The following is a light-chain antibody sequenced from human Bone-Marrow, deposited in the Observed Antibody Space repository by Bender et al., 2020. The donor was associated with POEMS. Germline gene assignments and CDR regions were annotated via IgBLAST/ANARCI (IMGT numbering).Light chain of an antibody. CDR1: SSNIGGND. V-gene: IGLV1-44*01. CDR3: STWNYNSWV. CDR2: NSN. Sequence: QSVLTQPPSASGTPGQRVTISCSGSSSNIGGNDVNWFQQLPGTAPKLLIYNSNQRPSGVPDRFSGSKSGTSASLAISGLLPEDEADYYCSTWNYNSWVFGGGTKLTVL. J-gene: IGLJ3*02.